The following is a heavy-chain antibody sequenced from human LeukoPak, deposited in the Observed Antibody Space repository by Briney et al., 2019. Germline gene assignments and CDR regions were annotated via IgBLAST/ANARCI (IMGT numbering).Heavy chain of an antibody. Sequence: GGSLRLSCAASGFTFSSYAMHWVRQAPGKGLEWVAVISYDGSNKYYADSVKGRFTISRDNSKNTLYLQMNSLRAEDTAVYYCARVPRPCSSTSCYMRYYYYYGMDVWGQGTTVTVSS. CDR3: ARVPRPCSSTSCYMRYYYYYGMDV. D-gene: IGHD2-2*02. V-gene: IGHV3-30*04. J-gene: IGHJ6*02. CDR1: GFTFSSYA. CDR2: ISYDGSNK.